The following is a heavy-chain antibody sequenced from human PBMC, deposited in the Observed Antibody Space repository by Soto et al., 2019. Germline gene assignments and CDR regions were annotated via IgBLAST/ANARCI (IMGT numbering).Heavy chain of an antibody. CDR3: ARIVVGVTVDL. D-gene: IGHD1-26*01. CDR2: ISHTGDT. Sequence: QVQLRESGPGLLKPSETLSLTCTVSDASVWSDSYFWTWIRKPPGKGLEWIAYISHTGDTNYNPSLKSRVTISIDTSRNQFSLTVTSVTAADTAVYFCARIVVGVTVDLWGQGSLVTVSS. V-gene: IGHV4-61*01. CDR1: DASVWSDSYF. J-gene: IGHJ4*02.